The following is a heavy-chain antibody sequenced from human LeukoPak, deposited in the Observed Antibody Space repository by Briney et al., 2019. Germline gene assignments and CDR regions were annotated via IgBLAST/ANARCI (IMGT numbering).Heavy chain of an antibody. J-gene: IGHJ4*02. CDR3: ARAPMIVVVFPPRLDF. CDR1: GYTFTGYY. CDR2: INPNTGGT. Sequence: ASVKVSCKTSGYTFTGYYMHWVRQAPGQGLVWMGWINPNTGGTNYAQKFQGRVTMTSDTSISTAYMELSSLKSDDTAMYYCARAPMIVVVFPPRLDFWGQGTLVTVSS. V-gene: IGHV1-2*02. D-gene: IGHD3-22*01.